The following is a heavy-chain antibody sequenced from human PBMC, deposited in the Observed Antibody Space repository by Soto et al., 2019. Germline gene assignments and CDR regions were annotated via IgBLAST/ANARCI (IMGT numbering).Heavy chain of an antibody. CDR3: ARGEHYYGSGSHYYYYYMDV. V-gene: IGHV4-39*01. D-gene: IGHD3-10*01. CDR1: GGSITSSGYY. CDR2: IYYSGRT. Sequence: SETLSLTCTVSGGSITSSGYYWAWIRQSPGKGLEWIGSIYYSGRTYYNPSLKSRVALSVDTPMNQFSLKLSSVTAADTAVYYCARGEHYYGSGSHYYYYYMDVWGKGTTVTVSS. J-gene: IGHJ6*03.